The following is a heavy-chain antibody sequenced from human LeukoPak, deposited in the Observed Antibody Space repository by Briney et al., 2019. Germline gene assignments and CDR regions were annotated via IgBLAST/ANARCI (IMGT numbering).Heavy chain of an antibody. J-gene: IGHJ4*02. D-gene: IGHD5-24*01. CDR2: ISGSGGST. Sequence: GGSLRLSCAASGFTFSSYAMSWVRQAPGKGLEWVSAISGSGGSTYYADSVKGRFTISRDNSKNTLYLQMNSLRAEDTAVYYCARDGEMATITALDYWGQGTLVTVSS. V-gene: IGHV3-23*01. CDR3: ARDGEMATITALDY. CDR1: GFTFSSYA.